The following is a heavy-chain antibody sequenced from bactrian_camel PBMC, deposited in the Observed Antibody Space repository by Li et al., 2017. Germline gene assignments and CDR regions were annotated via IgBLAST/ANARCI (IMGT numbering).Heavy chain of an antibody. V-gene: IGHV3S63*01. CDR1: GLPFDDYA. Sequence: VQLVESGGGLVQEGGSLRLSCTTSGLPFDDYAMGWFRLAPGKEREGVAYIYSGNSRTYYADSVKGRFTISQDNAKNWVYLQLNSLETEDTAIYYCAEEQIPWSADHWGQGTQVTVS. J-gene: IGHJ4*01. D-gene: IGHD1*01. CDR3: AEEQIPWSADH. CDR2: IYSGNSRT.